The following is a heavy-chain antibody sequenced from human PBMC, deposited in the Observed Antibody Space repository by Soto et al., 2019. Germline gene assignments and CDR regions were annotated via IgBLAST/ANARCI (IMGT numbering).Heavy chain of an antibody. CDR1: GFTFSSYS. V-gene: IGHV3-48*02. J-gene: IGHJ5*02. D-gene: IGHD6-13*01. Sequence: GGSLRLSCAASGFTFSSYSMNWVRQAPGKGLEWVSYISSSSSTIYYADSVKGRFTISRDNAKNSLYLQMNSLRDEDTAVYYCARSPRSSSWYWFDPWGQGTLVTVSS. CDR2: ISSSSSTI. CDR3: ARSPRSSSWYWFDP.